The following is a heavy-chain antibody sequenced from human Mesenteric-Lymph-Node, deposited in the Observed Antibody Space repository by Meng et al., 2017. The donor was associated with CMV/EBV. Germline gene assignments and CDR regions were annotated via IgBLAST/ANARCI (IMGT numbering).Heavy chain of an antibody. CDR2: ISPIYGRP. CDR1: GESFSSYA. CDR3: ARGGPEAGGEMPTRGFDH. J-gene: IGHJ4*02. Sequence: SVKVSCKASGESFSSYALGWVRQAPGQGLEWMGGISPIYGRPNYAQKWQGRVTITTDESTTTAYMELSSLRSEDTAIYYCARGGPEAGGEMPTRGFDHWGPGTLVTVSS. V-gene: IGHV1-69*05. D-gene: IGHD3-10*01.